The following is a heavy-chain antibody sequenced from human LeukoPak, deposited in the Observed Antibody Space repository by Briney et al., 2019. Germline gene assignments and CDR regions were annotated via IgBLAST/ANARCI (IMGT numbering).Heavy chain of an antibody. V-gene: IGHV4-4*09. CDR2: IYTSGST. CDR3: ATGQFGEFLFDY. CDR1: GGSISSYY. D-gene: IGHD3-10*01. Sequence: TSETLSLTCTVSGGSISSYYWSWIRQPPGKGLEWIWYIYTSGSTNYNPSLKSRVTISVDTSKNQFSLKLSSVTAADTAVYYCATGQFGEFLFDYWGQGTLVTVSS. J-gene: IGHJ4*02.